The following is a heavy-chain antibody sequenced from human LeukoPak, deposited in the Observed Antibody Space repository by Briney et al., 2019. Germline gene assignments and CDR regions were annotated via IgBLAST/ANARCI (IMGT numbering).Heavy chain of an antibody. D-gene: IGHD3-10*01. V-gene: IGHV4-34*01. CDR1: GGAFSGYY. CDR2: INHSGST. Sequence: SETLSLTCAVYGGAFSGYYWSWIRQPPGKGLEWIGEINHSGSTNYNPSLKSRVTISVDTSKNQFSLKLSSVTAADTAVYYCARGGRSITMVRGVIITRWFDPWGQGTLVTVSS. J-gene: IGHJ5*02. CDR3: ARGGRSITMVRGVIITRWFDP.